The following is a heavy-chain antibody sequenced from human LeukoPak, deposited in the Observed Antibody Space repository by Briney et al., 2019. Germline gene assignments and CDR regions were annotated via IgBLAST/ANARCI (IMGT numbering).Heavy chain of an antibody. CDR3: ATTFDYGDFY. J-gene: IGHJ4*02. CDR2: INPSSGGT. CDR1: GYTFTGYY. V-gene: IGHV1-2*06. Sequence: ASVKVSCKASGYTFTGYYIHWVRQAPGQGLEWMGRINPSSGGTNFAQRFQGRVTITRDTSITTSYMELTSLRSDDTAVYYCATTFDYGDFYWGQGTLVTVSS. D-gene: IGHD4/OR15-4a*01.